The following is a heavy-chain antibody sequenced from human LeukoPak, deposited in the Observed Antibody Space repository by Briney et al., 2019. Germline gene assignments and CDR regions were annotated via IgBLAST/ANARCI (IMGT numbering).Heavy chain of an antibody. D-gene: IGHD1-26*01. CDR3: ARVPHSGSQRNYYYYYYMDV. CDR1: GFTFSSYS. CDR2: ISSSSSYI. J-gene: IGHJ6*03. Sequence: GGSLRLSCAASGFTFSSYSMNWVRQAPGKGLEWVSSISSSSSYIYYADSVKGRFTISRDNAKDSLYLQMNSLRAEDTAVYYCARVPHSGSQRNYYYYYYMDVWGKGTTVTVSS. V-gene: IGHV3-21*01.